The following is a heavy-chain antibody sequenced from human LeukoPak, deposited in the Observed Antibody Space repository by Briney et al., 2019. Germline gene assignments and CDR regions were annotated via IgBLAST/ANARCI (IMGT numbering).Heavy chain of an antibody. CDR3: ATPSDNDSYYFDY. CDR1: GGTFSSHA. J-gene: IGHJ4*02. D-gene: IGHD3-3*01. V-gene: IGHV1-69*06. CDR2: IIPTFGTT. Sequence: SVKVSCKASGGTFSSHAISWVRQAPGQGLEWMGGIIPTFGTTNYAQKFQGRVTITADKSTSTAYMELSSLRSEDTAMYYCATPSDNDSYYFDYWGQGTLVTVSS.